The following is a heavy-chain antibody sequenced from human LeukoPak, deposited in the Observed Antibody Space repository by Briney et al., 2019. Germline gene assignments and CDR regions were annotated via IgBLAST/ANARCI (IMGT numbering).Heavy chain of an antibody. CDR2: FHDSGSA. Sequence: SETLSLTCTVSGDSISSYFWSWIRQPPGKGLEWIGYFHDSGSANYNPSLKSRITMSVATSKNLFSLKLRSVTAADTAVYYCARDSHSVDTATPRGFDPWGQGTLVTVSS. V-gene: IGHV4-59*01. D-gene: IGHD2-15*01. CDR1: GDSISSYF. J-gene: IGHJ5*02. CDR3: ARDSHSVDTATPRGFDP.